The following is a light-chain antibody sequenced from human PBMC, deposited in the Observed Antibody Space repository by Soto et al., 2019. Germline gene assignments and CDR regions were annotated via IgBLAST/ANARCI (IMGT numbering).Light chain of an antibody. CDR1: NGHSSFA. Sequence: QPVLTQSPSASASLGASVNLTCTLTNGHSSFAIAWHQQQPEKGPRYLMKFNDDGSHSKGDGIPDRFSGSRSGAECYLTVSSLQSDAEADYYCHTCDTTPLFGGGTKLTVL. CDR2: FNDDGSH. J-gene: IGLJ2*01. V-gene: IGLV4-69*02. CDR3: HTCDTTPL.